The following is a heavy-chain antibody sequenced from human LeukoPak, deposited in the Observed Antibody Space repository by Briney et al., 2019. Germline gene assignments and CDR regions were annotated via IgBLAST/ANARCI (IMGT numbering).Heavy chain of an antibody. Sequence: PSETLSLTCTVSSGSISTSNYYWGWVRQPPGKGLEWIGSIYSGGITYYNPSLKSRVSISEDTSKNQFSLKMTSMTAADTAIYYCWLEKVVAAYFDSWGQGTLVTVSS. D-gene: IGHD2-15*01. CDR3: WLEKVVAAYFDS. CDR2: IYSGGIT. CDR1: SGSISTSNYY. J-gene: IGHJ4*02. V-gene: IGHV4-39*07.